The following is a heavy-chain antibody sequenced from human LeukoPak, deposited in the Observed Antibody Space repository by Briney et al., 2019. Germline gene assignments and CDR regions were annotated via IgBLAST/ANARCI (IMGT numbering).Heavy chain of an antibody. J-gene: IGHJ4*02. CDR2: ISGSGGST. D-gene: IGHD2-15*01. Sequence: GSLRLSCAASGFTFSSYSMNWVRQARGKGVEGGSAISGSGGSTYYADAVKGRFTISRDNSKNTLYLQMNSLRAEDTAVYYCARDEGWRSGGSCYPHWGQGTLVTVSS. V-gene: IGHV3-23*01. CDR3: ARDEGWRSGGSCYPH. CDR1: GFTFSSYS.